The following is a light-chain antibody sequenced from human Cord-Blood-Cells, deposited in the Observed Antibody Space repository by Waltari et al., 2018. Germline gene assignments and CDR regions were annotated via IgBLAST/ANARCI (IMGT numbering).Light chain of an antibody. Sequence: DIQLTQSPSSLSASVGDRVTIPCRASQSISSYLNRYQQKPGKAPKLLIYAASSLQSGVPSRFSGSGSGTDFTLTISSLQPEDFATYYCQQSYSTPWTFGQGTKVEIK. V-gene: IGKV1-39*01. CDR3: QQSYSTPWT. J-gene: IGKJ1*01. CDR1: QSISSY. CDR2: AAS.